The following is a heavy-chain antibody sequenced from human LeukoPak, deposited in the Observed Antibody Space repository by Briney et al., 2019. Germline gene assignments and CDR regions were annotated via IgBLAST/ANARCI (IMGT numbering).Heavy chain of an antibody. D-gene: IGHD6-6*01. J-gene: IGHJ6*02. CDR1: GGSISSYY. CDR3: ARDRGSSEVYYYYYGMDV. CDR2: IYYSGST. V-gene: IGHV4-59*01. Sequence: SETLSLTCTVSGGSISSYYWSWIRQPPGKGLEWIGYIYYSGSTNYNPFLKSRVTISVDTSKNQFSLKLSSVTAADTAVYYCARDRGSSEVYYYYYGMDVWGQGTTVTVSS.